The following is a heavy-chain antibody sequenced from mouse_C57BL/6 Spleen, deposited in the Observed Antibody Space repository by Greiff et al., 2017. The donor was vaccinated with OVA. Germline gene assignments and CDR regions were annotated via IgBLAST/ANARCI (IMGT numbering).Heavy chain of an antibody. CDR2: IDPSDSYT. Sequence: QVQLQQPGAELVMPGASVKLSCKASGYTFTSYWMHWVQQRPGQGLEWIGEIDPSDSYTNYNQKFKGKSTLTVDKSSSTAYLQLSSLTSEDSAVYYGARRYYGSSYVMDYWGQGTSVTVSS. J-gene: IGHJ4*01. V-gene: IGHV1-69*01. D-gene: IGHD1-1*01. CDR3: ARRYYGSSYVMDY. CDR1: GYTFTSYW.